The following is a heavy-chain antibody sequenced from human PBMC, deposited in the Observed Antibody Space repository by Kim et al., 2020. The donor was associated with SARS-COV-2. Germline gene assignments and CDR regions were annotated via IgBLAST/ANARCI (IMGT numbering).Heavy chain of an antibody. CDR3: ARESFDI. V-gene: IGHV3-64*01. J-gene: IGHJ3*02. CDR2: T. Sequence: TYYPTSVKGRVTISRDNSKDTLYLQMGSLRPEDMAIYPCARESFDIWGQGTMVTVSS.